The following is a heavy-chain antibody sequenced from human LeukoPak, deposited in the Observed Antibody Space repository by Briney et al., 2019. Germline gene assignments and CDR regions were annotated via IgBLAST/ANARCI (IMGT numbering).Heavy chain of an antibody. CDR2: INSDGSST. CDR3: AREYYGSGSLDY. V-gene: IGHV3-74*01. D-gene: IGHD3-10*01. Sequence: GGSLRLSCAASGFTFSSYWMHWVRQAPGKGLVWVSRINSDGSSTSYADSVKGRFTISRDNAKNTLYLRMNSLRAEDTAVYYCAREYYGSGSLDYWGQGTLVTVSS. J-gene: IGHJ4*02. CDR1: GFTFSSYW.